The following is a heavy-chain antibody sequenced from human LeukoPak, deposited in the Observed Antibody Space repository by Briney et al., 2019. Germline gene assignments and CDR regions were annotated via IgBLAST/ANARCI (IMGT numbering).Heavy chain of an antibody. D-gene: IGHD6-13*01. CDR1: GYTFTSYG. J-gene: IGHJ4*02. Sequence: EASVKVSCKASGYTFTSYGISWVRQAPGQGLEWMGWISAYNGNTNYAQKLQGRVTMTRDMSTSTVYMELSSLRSEDTAVYYCARDRVGAGTIDYWGQGTLVTVSS. CDR2: ISAYNGNT. V-gene: IGHV1-18*01. CDR3: ARDRVGAGTIDY.